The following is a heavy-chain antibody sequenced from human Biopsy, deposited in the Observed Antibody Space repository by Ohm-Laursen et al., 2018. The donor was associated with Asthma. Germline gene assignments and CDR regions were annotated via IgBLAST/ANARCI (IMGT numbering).Heavy chain of an antibody. V-gene: IGHV1-3*01. CDR2: INAGDGNT. Sequence: ASVKVSCKASGYTFIHFAIHWVRQAPGQRLEWMGWINAGDGNTKYSQKFQGRVTITRDTSASTAYMDLRSLRSEDTAMYYCARTYYDFLTGQVNDAFALWGQGPMVTVSS. D-gene: IGHD3-9*01. CDR3: ARTYYDFLTGQVNDAFAL. CDR1: GYTFIHFA. J-gene: IGHJ3*01.